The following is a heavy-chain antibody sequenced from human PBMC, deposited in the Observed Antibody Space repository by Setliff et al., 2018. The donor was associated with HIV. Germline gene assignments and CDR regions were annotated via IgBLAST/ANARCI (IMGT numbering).Heavy chain of an antibody. Sequence: SETLSLTCAVYGGSFSGYYWSWIRQPPGKGLEWIGEINHSGSTNYNPSLKSRVTISVDTSKNQFSLKLSSVTAADTAVYYCARGLEAYSGYGIDYSRYFYYMDVW. D-gene: IGHD5-12*01. J-gene: IGHJ6*03. CDR1: GGSFSGYY. V-gene: IGHV4-34*01. CDR3: ARGLEAYSGYGIDYSRYFYYMDV. CDR2: INHSGST.